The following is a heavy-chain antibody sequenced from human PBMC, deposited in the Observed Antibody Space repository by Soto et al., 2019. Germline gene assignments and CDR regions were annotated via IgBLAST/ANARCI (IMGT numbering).Heavy chain of an antibody. CDR2: ISSSGSTI. J-gene: IGHJ4*02. CDR1: GFTFSSYE. Sequence: GGSLRLSCAASGFTFSSYEMNWVRQAPGKGLEWVSYISSSGSTIYYADSVKGRFTISRDNAKNSLYLQMNSLRAEDTAVYYCAGTYYYDSSGPLFDYWGQGTLVTVSS. D-gene: IGHD3-22*01. CDR3: AGTYYYDSSGPLFDY. V-gene: IGHV3-48*03.